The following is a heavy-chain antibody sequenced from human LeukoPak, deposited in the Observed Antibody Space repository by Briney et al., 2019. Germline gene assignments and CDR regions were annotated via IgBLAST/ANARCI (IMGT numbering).Heavy chain of an antibody. CDR2: ISYDGSNK. D-gene: IGHD3-22*01. J-gene: IGHJ4*02. Sequence: GGSLRLSCAASGFTFSSYAMHWVRQAPGKGLGWVAVISYDGSNKYYADSVKGRFTISRDNSKNTLYLQMNSLRAVDTAVYYCARDRDSSGYPDDYWGQGTLVTVSS. CDR3: ARDRDSSGYPDDY. V-gene: IGHV3-30-3*01. CDR1: GFTFSSYA.